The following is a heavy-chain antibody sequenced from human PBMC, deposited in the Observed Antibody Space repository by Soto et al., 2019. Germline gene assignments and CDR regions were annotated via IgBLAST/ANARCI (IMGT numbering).Heavy chain of an antibody. V-gene: IGHV3-33*01. J-gene: IGHJ4*02. D-gene: IGHD2-2*02. CDR3: ARDYCSSTSCYIFDY. CDR2: IWYDGSNK. Sequence: GGSLRLSCAASGFTFSSYGMHWVRQAPGKGLEWVAVIWYDGSNKYYADSVKGRFTISRDNSKNTLYLQMNSLRAEDTAVYYCARDYCSSTSCYIFDYWGQGTLVTVS. CDR1: GFTFSSYG.